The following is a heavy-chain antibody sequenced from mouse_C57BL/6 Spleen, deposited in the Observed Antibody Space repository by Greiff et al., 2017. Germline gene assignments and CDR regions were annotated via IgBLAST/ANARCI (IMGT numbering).Heavy chain of an antibody. Sequence: QVQLQQPGAELVRPGSSVKLSCKASGYTFTSYWMDWVKQRPGQGLEWIGNIYPSDSETHYNQKFKDKATLTVDKSSSTAYMQLSSLTSEDSAVYDCARCGYDGAMDYWGQGTSVTVSS. CDR2: IYPSDSET. CDR3: ARCGYDGAMDY. CDR1: GYTFTSYW. V-gene: IGHV1-61*01. D-gene: IGHD2-2*01. J-gene: IGHJ4*01.